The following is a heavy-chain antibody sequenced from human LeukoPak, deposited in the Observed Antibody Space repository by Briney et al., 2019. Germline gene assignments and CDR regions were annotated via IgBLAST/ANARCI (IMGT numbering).Heavy chain of an antibody. CDR2: IYYSGTT. CDR3: ARGRDYDDSSGYYYEATIVDY. CDR1: GGSISSYY. D-gene: IGHD3-22*01. Sequence: SETLTLTCTVSGGSISSYYWSWLRQPPGKGLEWIGYIYYSGTTNYNPSLKSRVTISVDTSKNQFSLKLSSVTAADTAVYYCARGRDYDDSSGYYYEATIVDYWGQGTLVTVSS. V-gene: IGHV4-59*01. J-gene: IGHJ4*02.